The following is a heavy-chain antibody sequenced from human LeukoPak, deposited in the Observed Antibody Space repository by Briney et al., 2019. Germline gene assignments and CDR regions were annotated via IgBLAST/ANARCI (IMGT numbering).Heavy chain of an antibody. D-gene: IGHD2-2*01. J-gene: IGHJ4*02. CDR3: ARARRCSSTSCLSWLDY. CDR1: GFTFSTYG. CDR2: TWCDGSKK. Sequence: GGSLRLSCAASGFTFSTYGMHWVRQAPGKGLEWVAFTWCDGSKKYYADSVKGRFTISRDNSKNTLYLQMNSLRAEDTAVYYCARARRCSSTSCLSWLDYWGQGTLVTVSS. V-gene: IGHV3-30*02.